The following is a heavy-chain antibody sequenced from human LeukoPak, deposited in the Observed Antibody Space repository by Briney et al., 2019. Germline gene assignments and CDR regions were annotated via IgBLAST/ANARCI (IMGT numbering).Heavy chain of an antibody. V-gene: IGHV4-31*03. J-gene: IGHJ4*02. CDR3: AREKDSYGYIGY. CDR1: GGSISSGGYY. Sequence: SETLSLTCTVSGGSISSGGYYWSWIRQHPGKGLEWIGYTYYSGSTYYNPSLKSRVTISVDTSKNQFSLKLSSVTAADTAVYYCAREKDSYGYIGYWGQGTLVTVSS. D-gene: IGHD5-18*01. CDR2: TYYSGST.